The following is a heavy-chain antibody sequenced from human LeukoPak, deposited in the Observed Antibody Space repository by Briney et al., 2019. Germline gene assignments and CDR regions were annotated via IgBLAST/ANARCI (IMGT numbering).Heavy chain of an antibody. D-gene: IGHD1-26*01. V-gene: IGHV3-23*01. CDR1: GFTFSSYA. Sequence: GGSLRLSCAASGFTFSSYAMSWVRQAPGKGLEWVSAISGSGGSTYYADSVKGRFTISRDNSKNTLYLQTNSLRAEDTATYYCSRDRSGSYYWGQGILVAVSS. J-gene: IGHJ4*02. CDR2: ISGSGGST. CDR3: SRDRSGSYY.